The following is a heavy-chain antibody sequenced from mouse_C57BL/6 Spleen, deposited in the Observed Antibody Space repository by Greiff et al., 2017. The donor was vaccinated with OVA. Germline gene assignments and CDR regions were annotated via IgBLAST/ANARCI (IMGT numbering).Heavy chain of an antibody. CDR2: IHPNSGST. Sequence: QVQLKQPGAELVKPGASVKLSCKASGYTFTSYWMHWVKQRPGQGLEWIGMIHPNSGSTNYNEKFKSKATLTVDKSSSTAYMQLSSLTSEDSAVYSGAITTVVARGFDYGGKGTTLTVSS. CDR1: GYTFTSYW. J-gene: IGHJ2*01. D-gene: IGHD1-1*01. CDR3: AITTVVARGFDY. V-gene: IGHV1-64*01.